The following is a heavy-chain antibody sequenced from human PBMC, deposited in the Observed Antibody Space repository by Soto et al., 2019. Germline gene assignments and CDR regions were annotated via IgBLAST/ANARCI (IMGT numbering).Heavy chain of an antibody. V-gene: IGHV1-69*13. J-gene: IGHJ6*02. CDR2: IIPIFGTA. CDR1: GGTFSSYA. Sequence: GASVKVSCKASGGTFSSYAISWVRQAPGQGLEWMGGIIPIFGTANYAQKFQGRVTITADESTSTAYMELSSLRSEDTAVYYCARAGNSSVYYYYYGMDVWGQGTTVTVSS. D-gene: IGHD6-13*01. CDR3: ARAGNSSVYYYYYGMDV.